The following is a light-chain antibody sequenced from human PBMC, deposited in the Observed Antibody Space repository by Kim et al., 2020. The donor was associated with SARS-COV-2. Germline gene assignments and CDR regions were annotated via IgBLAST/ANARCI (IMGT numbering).Light chain of an antibody. CDR1: SPNIVTNY. J-gene: IGLJ3*02. Sequence: GQRVNISCSGCSPNIVTNYINWYQQLPGTAPKLVIYRNNQRPSGVPDRFSGSKSGTSASLAISGLRSEDEADYYCAEWDDSLSGWVFGGGTQLTVL. CDR3: AEWDDSLSGWV. V-gene: IGLV1-47*01. CDR2: RNN.